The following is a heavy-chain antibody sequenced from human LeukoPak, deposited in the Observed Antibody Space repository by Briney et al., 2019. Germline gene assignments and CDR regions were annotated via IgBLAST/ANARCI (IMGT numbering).Heavy chain of an antibody. V-gene: IGHV1-69*13. CDR1: GGTFSTFA. CDR2: IVPFFGTS. Sequence: ASVTVSCKASGGTFSTFAIHWVRPAPGQGLEWMGGIVPFFGTSSSAQKFQGRVTITSDESTSTAYMELSGLRSEDTAVYYCARSDITGTPSSDSYYFYYMDVWGKGTAVTVSS. CDR3: ARSDITGTPSSDSYYFYYMDV. J-gene: IGHJ6*03. D-gene: IGHD1-7*01.